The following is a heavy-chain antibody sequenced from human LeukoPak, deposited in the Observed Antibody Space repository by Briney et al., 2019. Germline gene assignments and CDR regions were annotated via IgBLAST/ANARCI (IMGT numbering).Heavy chain of an antibody. V-gene: IGHV3-23*01. CDR2: ISGSGGST. D-gene: IGHD4-17*01. J-gene: IGHJ4*02. Sequence: GGSLRLSCAASGFTFGSYAMSWVRQAPGKGLEWVSAISGSGGSTYYADSVKGRFTISRDNSKNTLYLQMNSLRAEDTAVYYCARVTTVTTVVFDYWGQGTLVTVSS. CDR1: GFTFGSYA. CDR3: ARVTTVTTVVFDY.